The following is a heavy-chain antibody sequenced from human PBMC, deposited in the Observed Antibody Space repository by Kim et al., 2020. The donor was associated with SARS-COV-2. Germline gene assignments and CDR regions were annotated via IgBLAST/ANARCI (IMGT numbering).Heavy chain of an antibody. J-gene: IGHJ4*02. V-gene: IGHV3-49*03. CDR1: GFTFGDYA. D-gene: IGHD3-16*01. Sequence: GGSLRLSCTASGFTFGDYAMSWFRQAPGKGLEWVGFIRSKAYGGTTEYAASVKGRFTISRDDSKSIAYLQMNSLKTEDTAVYYCTRGPYYDYVWGSQMGFDYWGQGTLVTVSS. CDR3: TRGPYYDYVWGSQMGFDY. CDR2: IRSKAYGGTT.